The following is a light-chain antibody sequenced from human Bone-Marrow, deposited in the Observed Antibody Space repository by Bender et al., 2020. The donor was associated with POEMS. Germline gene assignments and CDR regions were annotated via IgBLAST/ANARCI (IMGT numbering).Light chain of an antibody. CDR2: QDD. V-gene: IGLV3-1*01. J-gene: IGLJ2*01. CDR3: QVEDFNIVV. Sequence: SYEVTQPPSVSVSPGQTASISCSGDKLGDKHACWYQQKPGQSPVLVIYQDDRRPSGIPERFSGSNSGNTATLTISGTQAMDEADYYCQVEDFNIVVFGGGTMLTVL. CDR1: KLGDKH.